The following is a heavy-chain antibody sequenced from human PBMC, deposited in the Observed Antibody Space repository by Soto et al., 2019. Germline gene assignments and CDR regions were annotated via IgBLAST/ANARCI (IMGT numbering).Heavy chain of an antibody. V-gene: IGHV1-46*03. D-gene: IGHD1-1*01. CDR2: IDPRSGSA. CDR1: GYTFTTHY. Sequence: QVQLVQSGAEVKKPGASVKVSCKASGYTFTTHYIHWVRQAPGQGPEWMGIIDPRSGSAGYAQRLQVSVTMTRDTPTSTFYMELSSLRSEDTAVYYCARVNVLPYYCYELDVWGQGTPVTVSS. J-gene: IGHJ6*02. CDR3: ARVNVLPYYCYELDV.